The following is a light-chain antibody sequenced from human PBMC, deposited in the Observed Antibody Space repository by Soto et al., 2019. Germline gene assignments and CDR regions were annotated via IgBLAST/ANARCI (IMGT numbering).Light chain of an antibody. J-gene: IGKJ1*01. Sequence: EIVLTQSPGTLSLSPGERATLSCRASQSVSSSYLAWYQQKPGQAPGLLIYGASSRATGIPDRFSGSGSGTDFTITISRREPEDFAVYYCQQYGSSPGTFGQGTKVEIK. CDR3: QQYGSSPGT. V-gene: IGKV3-20*01. CDR2: GAS. CDR1: QSVSSSY.